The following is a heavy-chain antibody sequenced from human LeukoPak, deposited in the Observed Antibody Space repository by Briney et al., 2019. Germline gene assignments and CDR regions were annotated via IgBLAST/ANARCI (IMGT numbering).Heavy chain of an antibody. CDR2: FDPEDGET. CDR1: GYTLTELS. Sequence: ASVKVSCKVSGYTLTELSMHWVRQAPGKGLEGMGGFDPEDGETIYPQKFQGRVTMTEDTSTDTAYMELSSLRSEDPAVYYCATYYYGSGSYFGYWGQGTLVTVSS. CDR3: ATYYYGSGSYFGY. J-gene: IGHJ4*02. V-gene: IGHV1-24*01. D-gene: IGHD3-10*01.